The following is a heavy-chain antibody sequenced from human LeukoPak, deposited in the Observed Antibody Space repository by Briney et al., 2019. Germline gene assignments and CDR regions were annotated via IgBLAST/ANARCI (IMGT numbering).Heavy chain of an antibody. CDR1: GASFSGDY. CDR2: INHSVST. CDR3: ERAVWPNIVVVPAVDY. D-gene: IGHD2-2*01. V-gene: IGHV4-34*01. J-gene: IGHJ4*02. Sequence: SQTLSLTCAVYGASFSGDYWSWIRQPPGNGLEWLGEINHSVSTNYNPSLKSRATISVDTPKNQFSLKLSSVTAADTAFYYCERAVWPNIVVVPAVDYWGQGTLVTVSS.